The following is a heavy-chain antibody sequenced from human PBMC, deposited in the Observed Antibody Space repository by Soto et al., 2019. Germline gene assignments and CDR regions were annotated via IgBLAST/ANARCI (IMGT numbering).Heavy chain of an antibody. D-gene: IGHD2-2*01. CDR2: IYYSGST. CDR1: GGSISSGGYY. J-gene: IGHJ4*02. V-gene: IGHV4-31*03. CDR3: AKSSTSATYFDN. Sequence: PSETLSLTCTVSGGSISSGGYYWSWIRQHPGKGLEWIGYIYYSGSTYYNPSLKSRVTISVDTSKNQFSPKMSSVTAADTAVYYCAKSSTSATYFDNWGQGTLVTVAS.